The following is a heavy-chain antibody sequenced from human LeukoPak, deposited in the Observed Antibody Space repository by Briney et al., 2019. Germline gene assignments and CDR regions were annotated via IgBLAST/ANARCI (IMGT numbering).Heavy chain of an antibody. CDR3: ASGGGWVFFN. D-gene: IGHD6-19*01. J-gene: IGHJ4*02. V-gene: IGHV3-21*01. CDR1: GFSFSSST. CDR2: ISSSGSSI. Sequence: GGSLRLSCAASGFSFSSSTMNWVRQAPGRGLEWVSSISSSGSSIYYADSAKGRFTISRDNARNSQFLQMNSLRVDDTAVYYCASGGGWVFFNWGQGTLVTVSS.